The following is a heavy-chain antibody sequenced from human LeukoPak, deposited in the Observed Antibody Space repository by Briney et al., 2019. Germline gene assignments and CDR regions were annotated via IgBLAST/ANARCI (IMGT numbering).Heavy chain of an antibody. CDR1: GFTFTIFG. V-gene: IGHV3-48*01. D-gene: IGHD3-3*01. CDR3: ARTLYDFWSGYYEDY. J-gene: IGHJ4*02. CDR2: IDARSGIT. Sequence: GGSLRLSCAAYGFTFTIFGLNWVRQAAGKGREWVAYIDARSGITYYADSVQGRFTLSRDNARESVFLQMDSLRVDDTAVYYCARTLYDFWSGYYEDYWGQGTLVTVSS.